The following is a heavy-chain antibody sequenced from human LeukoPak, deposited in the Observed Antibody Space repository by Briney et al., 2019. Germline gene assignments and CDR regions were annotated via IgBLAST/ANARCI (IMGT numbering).Heavy chain of an antibody. V-gene: IGHV3-23*01. CDR2: ISGSGGST. CDR1: GFTFSSYA. J-gene: IGHJ4*02. Sequence: GGSLRLSCAAAGFTFSSYAMSWVRQAPGKGLEWVSAISGSGGSTYYADSVKGRFTISRDNSTNTLYLQMNSLRAEDTAVYYCAKGPITMVRGVITPFDYWGQGTLVTVSS. D-gene: IGHD3-10*01. CDR3: AKGPITMVRGVITPFDY.